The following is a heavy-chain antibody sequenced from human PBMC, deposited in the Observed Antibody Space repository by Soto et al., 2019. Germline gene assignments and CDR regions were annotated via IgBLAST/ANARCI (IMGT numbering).Heavy chain of an antibody. CDR1: GGSISSYY. V-gene: IGHV4-59*01. D-gene: IGHD1-26*01. Sequence: SETLSLTCTVSGGSISSYYWSWIRQPPGKGLEWIGYIYYSGSTNYNPSLKSRVTISVDTSKNQFSLKLSSVTAADTAVYYCGRAGWELHYYYDGMDVWGQGTTVTVS. CDR3: GRAGWELHYYYDGMDV. CDR2: IYYSGST. J-gene: IGHJ6*02.